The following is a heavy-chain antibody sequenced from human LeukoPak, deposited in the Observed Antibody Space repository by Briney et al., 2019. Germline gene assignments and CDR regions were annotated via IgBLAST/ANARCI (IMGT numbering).Heavy chain of an antibody. V-gene: IGHV1-46*01. J-gene: IGHJ4*02. CDR1: GDTFSSYY. Sequence: GASVRVSCKASGDTFSSYYMHWVRQAPGQGLEWMGIITPSGDSTNYAQKFQGRVTMTRGTSISTAYMELSRLRSDDTAVYYCARLPTVTRDFDYWGQGTLVTVSS. D-gene: IGHD4-17*01. CDR2: ITPSGDST. CDR3: ARLPTVTRDFDY.